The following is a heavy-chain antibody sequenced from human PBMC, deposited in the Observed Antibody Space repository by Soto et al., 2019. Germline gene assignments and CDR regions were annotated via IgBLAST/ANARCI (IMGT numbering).Heavy chain of an antibody. J-gene: IGHJ6*03. Sequence: QVQLVQSGAEVKKPGASVKVSCKASGYTFTSYDINWVRQATGQGLVWRGWMNPNSGNTGYAQKFQGRVTMTRNTSIGTAYMELSSLRSEDTSVYYCARGPGSWYYYYMDVWGKGTTVTVSS. CDR1: GYTFTSYD. CDR2: MNPNSGNT. D-gene: IGHD6-13*01. V-gene: IGHV1-8*01. CDR3: ARGPGSWYYYYMDV.